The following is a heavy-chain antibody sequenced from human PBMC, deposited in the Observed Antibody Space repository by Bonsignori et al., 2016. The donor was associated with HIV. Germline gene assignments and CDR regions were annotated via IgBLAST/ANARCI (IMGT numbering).Heavy chain of an antibody. D-gene: IGHD3-10*01. CDR3: ARGSPWRGSDY. CDR2: MNPNSGNT. Sequence: WVRQAPGQGLEWMGWMNPNSGNTGYAQKFQGRVTMTRNTSISTAYMELSSLRSEDTAVYYCARGSPWRGSDYWGQGTLVTVSS. J-gene: IGHJ4*02. V-gene: IGHV1-8*01.